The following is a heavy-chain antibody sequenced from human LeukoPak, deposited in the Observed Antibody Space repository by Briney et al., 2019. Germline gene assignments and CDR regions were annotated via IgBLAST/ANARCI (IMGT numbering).Heavy chain of an antibody. CDR3: ARQRFVGSGWLDR. V-gene: IGHV4-61*09. CDR2: IYTSGST. CDR1: GGSISSGGYY. D-gene: IGHD6-19*01. J-gene: IGHJ5*02. Sequence: PSQTLSLTCTVSGGSISSGGYYWSWIRQPPGKGLEWIGYIYTSGSTNYNPSLKSRVTISVDTSKNQFSLKLSSVTAADTAVYYCARQRFVGSGWLDRWGQGTLVTVSS.